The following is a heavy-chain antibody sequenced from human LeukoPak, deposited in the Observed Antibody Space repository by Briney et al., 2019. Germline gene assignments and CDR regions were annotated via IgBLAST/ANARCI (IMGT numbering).Heavy chain of an antibody. J-gene: IGHJ4*02. CDR1: GFTFSSYS. CDR2: ISSSSSYI. CDR3: ARGGYSGYDTAQPPYYFDY. Sequence: GGSLRLSCAASGFTFSSYSMNWVRQAPGKGLEWVSSISSSSSYIYYADSVKGRFTISRDNAKNSLYLQMNSLRAEDTAVYYCARGGYSGYDTAQPPYYFDYWGQGTLVTVSS. D-gene: IGHD5-12*01. V-gene: IGHV3-21*01.